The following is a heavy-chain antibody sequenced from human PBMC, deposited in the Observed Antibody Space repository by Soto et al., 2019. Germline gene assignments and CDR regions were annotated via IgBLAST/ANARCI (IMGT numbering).Heavy chain of an antibody. CDR2: INPDSGGT. J-gene: IGHJ5*02. Sequence: QVQLAQSGAEVKRPGASVKVSCKASGYTFSGYYIHWVRQAPGQGLEWLGWINPDSGGTNYAQNCQGWVTMTRDTSITTAYMELTRLRSDDTAVYYCARGRRGLAGVGMRDWFDPWGQGTLVTVSS. CDR1: GYTFSGYY. CDR3: ARGRRGLAGVGMRDWFDP. D-gene: IGHD6-13*01. V-gene: IGHV1-2*04.